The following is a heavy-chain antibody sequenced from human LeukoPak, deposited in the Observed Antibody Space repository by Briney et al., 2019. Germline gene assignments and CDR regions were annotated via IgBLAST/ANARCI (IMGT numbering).Heavy chain of an antibody. J-gene: IGHJ3*02. CDR1: GFTFSSYG. D-gene: IGHD6-13*01. Sequence: GRSLRLSCAASGFTFSSYGMHWVRQAPGKGLEWVAVISYDGSNKYYADSVKGRFTISRDTSKNTLYLQTNSLRAEDTAVYYCAKEDSSSWSAFDIWGQGTMVTVSS. V-gene: IGHV3-30*18. CDR2: ISYDGSNK. CDR3: AKEDSSSWSAFDI.